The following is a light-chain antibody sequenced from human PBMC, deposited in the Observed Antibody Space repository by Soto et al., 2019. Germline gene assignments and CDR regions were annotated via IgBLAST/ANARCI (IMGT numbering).Light chain of an antibody. CDR1: SSDVGAYNY. V-gene: IGLV2-14*01. CDR2: EVS. J-gene: IGLJ3*02. Sequence: QSALTQPASVSGSPGQSITISCTGTSSDVGAYNYVSWYQQHPGKAPKLMIYEVSNLPSGVSNRFSGSKSGNTASLTISGLQAEDEGDYYCSSYTSGSTWVFGGGTKLTVL. CDR3: SSYTSGSTWV.